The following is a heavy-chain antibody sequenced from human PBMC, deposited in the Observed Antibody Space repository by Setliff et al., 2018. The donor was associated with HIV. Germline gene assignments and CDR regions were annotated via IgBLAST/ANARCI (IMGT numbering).Heavy chain of an antibody. CDR3: ARERPQSHFFDY. D-gene: IGHD6-19*01. V-gene: IGHV4-59*01. J-gene: IGHJ4*02. CDR2: IYYNGGT. CDR1: GGSITSYY. Sequence: LSLTCTVPGGSITSYYWSWIRQTPGKRLEYIGYIYYNGGTNYNPSLKSRVTISLDTSKNQLSLSLRSVTAADTAVYFCARERPQSHFFDYWGQGTLVTVSS.